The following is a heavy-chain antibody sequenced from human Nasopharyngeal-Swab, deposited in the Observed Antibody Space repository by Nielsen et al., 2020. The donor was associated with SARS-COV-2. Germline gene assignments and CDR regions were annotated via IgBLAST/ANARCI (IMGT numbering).Heavy chain of an antibody. J-gene: IGHJ6*02. CDR3: ARLYCGGDCSYYYYYGMGV. Sequence: ASVKVSCKASGYTFTSYGISWVRQAPGQGLEWMGWISAYNGNTSYAQKLQGRVTMTTDTSTSTAYMELRSLRSDDTAVYYCARLYCGGDCSYYYYYGMGVWGQGTTVTVSS. CDR1: GYTFTSYG. CDR2: ISAYNGNT. D-gene: IGHD2-21*02. V-gene: IGHV1-18*01.